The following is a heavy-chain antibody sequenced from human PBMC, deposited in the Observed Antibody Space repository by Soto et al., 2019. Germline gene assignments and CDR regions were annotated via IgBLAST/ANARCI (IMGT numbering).Heavy chain of an antibody. CDR3: AKGSLSSSWLFDY. V-gene: IGHV3-30*18. Sequence: GGSLRLSCAASGFTFSSYGMHWVRQAPGKGLEWVAVISYDGSNKYYADSVKGRFTISRDNSKNTLYLQMNSLRAEDTAVYYCAKGSLSSSWLFDYWGQGTLVTVSS. CDR2: ISYDGSNK. D-gene: IGHD6-13*01. J-gene: IGHJ4*02. CDR1: GFTFSSYG.